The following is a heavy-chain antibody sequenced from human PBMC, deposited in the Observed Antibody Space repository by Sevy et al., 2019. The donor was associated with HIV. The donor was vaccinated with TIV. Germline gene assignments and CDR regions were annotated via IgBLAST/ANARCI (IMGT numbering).Heavy chain of an antibody. CDR2: IYYSGST. J-gene: IGHJ5*02. V-gene: IGHV4-59*01. CDR3: ARGVYYGSGSYYMRGSYNWFDP. CDR1: GGSISSYY. D-gene: IGHD3-10*01. Sequence: SETLSLTCTVSGGSISSYYWSWSRQPPGKGLEWIGYIYYSGSTNYNPTLKSRVTISVDTSKNQFSLKLSSVTAADTALYYCARGVYYGSGSYYMRGSYNWFDPWGQGTLVTVSS.